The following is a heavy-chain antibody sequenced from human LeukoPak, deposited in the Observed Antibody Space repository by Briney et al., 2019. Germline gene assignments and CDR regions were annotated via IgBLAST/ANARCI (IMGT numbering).Heavy chain of an antibody. Sequence: SQTLSLTCTVSGGSISSGGYYWRWIRQHPGKGLEWIGYIYYSGSTYYNPSLKSRVTISVDTSKNQFSLKLSSVTAADTAVYYCARGTNGGPGAFDIWGQGTMVTVSS. D-gene: IGHD4-23*01. J-gene: IGHJ3*02. CDR3: ARGTNGGPGAFDI. CDR2: IYYSGST. CDR1: GGSISSGGYY. V-gene: IGHV4-31*03.